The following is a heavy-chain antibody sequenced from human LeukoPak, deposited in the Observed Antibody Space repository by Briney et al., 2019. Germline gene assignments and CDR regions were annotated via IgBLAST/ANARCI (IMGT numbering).Heavy chain of an antibody. D-gene: IGHD6-19*01. Sequence: GASVKVSCKASGYSFTSHYIHWVRQAPGQGLEWMGIINPSRGSTSYAQKFQGRVTVTRDTSTSTVYMDPSSLGSEDTAVYHCARGYSSGFGNWGQGTLVTVSS. V-gene: IGHV1-46*01. CDR2: INPSRGST. CDR1: GYSFTSHY. CDR3: ARGYSSGFGN. J-gene: IGHJ4*02.